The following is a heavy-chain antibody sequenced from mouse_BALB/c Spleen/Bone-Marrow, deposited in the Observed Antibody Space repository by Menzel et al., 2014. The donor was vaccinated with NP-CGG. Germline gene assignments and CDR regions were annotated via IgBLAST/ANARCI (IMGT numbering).Heavy chain of an antibody. V-gene: IGHV1-80*01. CDR2: IYPGDGDS. J-gene: IGHJ1*01. Sequence: QVQLQQSGAELVRPGSSVKISCKASGYAFSSYWMNWVKQRPGQGLEWIGQIYPGDGDSNYNGKFKGKATLTADKSSSTAYMQLNSRTSEDSAVYFCARLDDGYWYFDAWGAGTTVTVSS. CDR1: GYAFSSYW. CDR3: ARLDDGYWYFDA. D-gene: IGHD2-3*01.